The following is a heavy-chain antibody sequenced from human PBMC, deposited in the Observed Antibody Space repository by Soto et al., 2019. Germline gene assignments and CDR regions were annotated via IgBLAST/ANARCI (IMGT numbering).Heavy chain of an antibody. Sequence: ASVKVSYKASGYTFTGYYMHWVRQAPGQGLEWMGWINPNSGGTNYAQKFQGWVTMTRDTSISTAYMELSRLRSDDTAVYYCARDNPRGCSGGSCYYYYGMDVWGQGTTVTVSS. J-gene: IGHJ6*02. CDR2: INPNSGGT. CDR3: ARDNPRGCSGGSCYYYYGMDV. V-gene: IGHV1-2*04. D-gene: IGHD2-15*01. CDR1: GYTFTGYY.